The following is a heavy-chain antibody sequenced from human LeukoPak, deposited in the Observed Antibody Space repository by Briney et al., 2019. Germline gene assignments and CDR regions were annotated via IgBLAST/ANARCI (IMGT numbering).Heavy chain of an antibody. CDR2: NSGSGGNT. CDR1: GFTFSSYA. J-gene: IGHJ4*02. CDR3: AKVLAKVAYCSGTSCYGGVDC. Sequence: PGGSLRLSCAASGFTFSSYAMSWVRQAPGKGLEWVSANSGSGGNTYYADSVRGRFTMSRDNSKNTLYLQMNSLRAEDTAIYYCAKVLAKVAYCSGTSCYGGVDCWGQGTLVTVSS. V-gene: IGHV3-23*01. D-gene: IGHD2-2*01.